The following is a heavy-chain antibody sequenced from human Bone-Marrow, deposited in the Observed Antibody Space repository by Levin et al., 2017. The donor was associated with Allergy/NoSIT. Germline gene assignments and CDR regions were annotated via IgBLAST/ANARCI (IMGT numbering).Heavy chain of an antibody. CDR2: ISSSGSTI. CDR1: GFTFSSYE. D-gene: IGHD2-2*01. V-gene: IGHV3-48*03. J-gene: IGHJ6*03. CDR3: ARDKYCSSTSLAGSNYDDYYMDV. Sequence: GGSLRLSCAASGFTFSSYEMNWVRQAPGKGLEWVSYISSSGSTIYYADSVKGRFTISRDNAKNSLYLQMNSLRAEDTAVYYCARDKYCSSTSLAGSNYDDYYMDVWGKGTTVTVSS.